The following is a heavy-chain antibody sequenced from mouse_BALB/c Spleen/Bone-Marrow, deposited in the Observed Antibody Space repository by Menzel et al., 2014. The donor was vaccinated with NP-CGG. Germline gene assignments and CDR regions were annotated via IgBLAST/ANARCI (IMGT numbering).Heavy chain of an antibody. CDR1: GFTFSSFG. Sequence: EVQGVESGGGLVQPGGSRKLSCAASGFTFSSFGMHWVRQAPEKGLEWVAYISSGSSTIYYADTVKGRFTTSRDNPKNTLFLQMTSLRSEDTAMYYCARSGIGYYYGSNSYAMDYWGQGTSVTVSS. D-gene: IGHD1-1*01. CDR3: ARSGIGYYYGSNSYAMDY. V-gene: IGHV5-17*02. CDR2: ISSGSSTI. J-gene: IGHJ4*01.